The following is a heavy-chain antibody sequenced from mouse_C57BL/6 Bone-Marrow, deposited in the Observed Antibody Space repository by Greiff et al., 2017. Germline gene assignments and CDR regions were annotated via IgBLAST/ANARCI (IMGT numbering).Heavy chain of an antibody. Sequence: QVQLQQSGAELVRPGTSVKVSCKASGYAFTNYLIEWVKQRPGQGLEWIGVINPGSGGTNYNEKFKGKATLTADKSSSTDYMQLSSLTSEDSAVYFCARAWYYFDYWGQGTTLTVSS. V-gene: IGHV1-54*01. J-gene: IGHJ2*01. CDR1: GYAFTNYL. CDR2: INPGSGGT. CDR3: ARAWYYFDY.